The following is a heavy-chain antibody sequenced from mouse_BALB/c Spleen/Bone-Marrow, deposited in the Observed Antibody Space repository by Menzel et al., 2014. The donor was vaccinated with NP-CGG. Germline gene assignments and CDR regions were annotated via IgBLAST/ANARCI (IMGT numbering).Heavy chain of an antibody. Sequence: QVQLQQSGAELVRPGSSVKISCKASGYAFSKYRMNWMKQRPGQGLEWIGQIYPGDGDTNYNGKFKGKATLTADKSSGTAYMQLSSLTSEDSAVYFCASRGDYSYAMDYWGQGTSVTVSS. CDR2: IYPGDGDT. D-gene: IGHD1-1*01. CDR3: ASRGDYSYAMDY. CDR1: GYAFSKYR. J-gene: IGHJ4*01. V-gene: IGHV1-80*01.